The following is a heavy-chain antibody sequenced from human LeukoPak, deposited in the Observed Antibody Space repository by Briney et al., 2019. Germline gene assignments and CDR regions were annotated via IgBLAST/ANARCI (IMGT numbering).Heavy chain of an antibody. J-gene: IGHJ4*02. CDR3: ARGHPHGWELYLDY. D-gene: IGHD1-26*01. CDR2: ISSSSSTI. Sequence: PGGSLRLSCAASGFTFSTYNMNWVRQAPGKGLEWISYISSSSSTIYYTDSVKGRFTISRDNAKNSLFLQMNSLRAEDTAVYYCARGHPHGWELYLDYWGQGTLVTVSS. V-gene: IGHV3-48*04. CDR1: GFTFSTYN.